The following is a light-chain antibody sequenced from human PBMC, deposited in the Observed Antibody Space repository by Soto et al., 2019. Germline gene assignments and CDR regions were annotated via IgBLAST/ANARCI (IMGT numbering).Light chain of an antibody. CDR1: QSVSGNY. CDR2: GAS. J-gene: IGKJ4*01. V-gene: IGKV3-20*01. CDR3: QQYGSSPPLT. Sequence: EIGLTQSAATLSWSPGERATLSWWASQSVSGNYLAWYQQKPGQAPRLLIYGASSRATGIPDRFSGSGSGTDFTLTISRLEPEDFAVYYCQQYGSSPPLTFGGGTKVDIK.